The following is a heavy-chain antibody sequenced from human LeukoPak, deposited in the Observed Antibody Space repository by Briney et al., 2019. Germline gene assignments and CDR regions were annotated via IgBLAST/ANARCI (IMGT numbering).Heavy chain of an antibody. CDR2: ISSNGGIT. Sequence: GGSLRLSCAASGFTFSSSAVHWVRQAPGKGLEYVSGISSNGGITYYAKSVKGRFTISRDNSKNTLFLQMGSLRAEDMAVYYCARGNTLTGYSPYWGQGTLVTVSS. J-gene: IGHJ4*02. CDR3: ARGNTLTGYSPY. D-gene: IGHD3-9*01. CDR1: GFTFSSSA. V-gene: IGHV3-64*01.